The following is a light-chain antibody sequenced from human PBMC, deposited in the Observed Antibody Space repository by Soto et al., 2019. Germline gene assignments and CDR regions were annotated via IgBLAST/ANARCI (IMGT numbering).Light chain of an antibody. CDR1: SSDVGGYNY. CDR3: CSYAGNSLWV. J-gene: IGLJ3*02. Sequence: QSALTQPRSVSGSPGQSVTISCTGTSSDVGGYNYVSWYQQHPGKAPKLVIYDVSKRPSGVPDRFPGSKSGNTASLTISGLQAEDEADYYCCSYAGNSLWVFGGGTKLTVL. CDR2: DVS. V-gene: IGLV2-11*01.